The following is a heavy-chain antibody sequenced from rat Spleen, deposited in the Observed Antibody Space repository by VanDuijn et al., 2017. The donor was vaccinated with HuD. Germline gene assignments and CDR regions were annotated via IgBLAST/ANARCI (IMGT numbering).Heavy chain of an antibody. CDR2: IDFSGNT. J-gene: IGHJ2*01. CDR3: ARYRDTYGHVGIFDY. Sequence: EVQLQESGPGLVKPSHSLSLTCSVTGYSITSNYWGWIRKFPGNNMEWMGYIDFSGNTGYNPSLKARISITRDLSKNQFFLQLNSVSTEDTAIYYCARYRDTYGHVGIFDYWGQGVRVTVSP. V-gene: IGHV3-1*01. CDR1: GYSITSNY. D-gene: IGHD2-5*01.